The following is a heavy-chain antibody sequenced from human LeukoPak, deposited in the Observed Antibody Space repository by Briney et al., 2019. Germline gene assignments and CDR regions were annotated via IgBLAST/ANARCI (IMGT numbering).Heavy chain of an antibody. D-gene: IGHD5-24*01. CDR2: IIPIFGTA. CDR3: ARDRRWLQYSFDY. V-gene: IGHV1-69*13. J-gene: IGHJ4*02. Sequence: ASVKVSCKASGYTFTSYAVNWVRQAPGQGLEWMGGIIPIFGTANYAQKFQGRVTITADESTSTAYMELSSLRSEDTAVYYCARDRRWLQYSFDYWGQGTLVTVSS. CDR1: GYTFTSYA.